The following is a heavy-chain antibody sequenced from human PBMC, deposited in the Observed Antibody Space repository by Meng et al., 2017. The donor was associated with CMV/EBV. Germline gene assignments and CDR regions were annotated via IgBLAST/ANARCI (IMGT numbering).Heavy chain of an antibody. V-gene: IGHV1-8*01. CDR2: MNPNSGNT. CDR3: ARDQYTVTTFSRQPRAFYYYYGMDV. Sequence: ASVKVSCKASGYTFTSYDINWVRQATGQGLEWMGWMNPNSGNTGYAQKFQGRVTMTRNTSISTAYMELSSLRSEDTAVYYCARDQYTVTTFSRQPRAFYYYYGMDVWGQGTTVTVSS. CDR1: GYTFTSYD. J-gene: IGHJ6*02. D-gene: IGHD4-11*01.